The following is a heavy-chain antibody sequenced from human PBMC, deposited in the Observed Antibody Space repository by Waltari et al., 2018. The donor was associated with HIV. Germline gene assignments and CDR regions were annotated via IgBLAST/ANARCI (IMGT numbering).Heavy chain of an antibody. CDR3: TRVGFGSGTYYFPGGY. Sequence: QVQLVQSGAEVKSPGDSVKVSCKASGYTFTGYYIHWVRQAPGKVREWMGLINPNSGDTNYAQKFQGSVIMTRDTSINTVYMELSRLTSDDTAVYYCTRVGFGSGTYYFPGGYWGQGTLVTVSS. D-gene: IGHD3-10*01. J-gene: IGHJ4*02. CDR2: INPNSGDT. V-gene: IGHV1-2*06. CDR1: GYTFTGYY.